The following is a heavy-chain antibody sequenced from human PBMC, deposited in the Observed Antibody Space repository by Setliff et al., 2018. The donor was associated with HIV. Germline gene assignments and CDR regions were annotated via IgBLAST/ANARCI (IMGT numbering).Heavy chain of an antibody. V-gene: IGHV4-59*01. Sequence: PSETLSLTCTVSGDSIRNDYWTWIRQPPEKGLEWIASISYSGDTNYNPSLMGRVTMSLDVSKNQISLRLTSVIAADTAVYYCARGHEWLRNWGQGALVTSPQ. CDR2: ISYSGDT. CDR3: ARGHEWLRN. J-gene: IGHJ4*02. D-gene: IGHD5-12*01. CDR1: GDSIRNDY.